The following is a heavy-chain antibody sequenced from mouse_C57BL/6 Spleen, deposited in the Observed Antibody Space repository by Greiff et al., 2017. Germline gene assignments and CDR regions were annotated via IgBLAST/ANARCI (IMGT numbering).Heavy chain of an antibody. CDR1: GYTFTDYE. D-gene: IGHD1-1*01. Sequence: VQLQQSGAELVRPGASVTLSCKASGYTFTDYEMHWVKQTPVHGLEWIGAIDPETGGTAYNQKFKGKAILTADKSSSTAYMELRSLTSEDSAVYYCTRDYGSSPDYYAMDYWGQGTSVTVSS. J-gene: IGHJ4*01. CDR2: IDPETGGT. CDR3: TRDYGSSPDYYAMDY. V-gene: IGHV1-15*01.